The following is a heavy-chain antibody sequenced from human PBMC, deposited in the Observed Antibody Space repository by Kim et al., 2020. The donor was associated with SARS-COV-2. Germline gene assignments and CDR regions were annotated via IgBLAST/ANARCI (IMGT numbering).Heavy chain of an antibody. CDR2: INHSGST. Sequence: SETLSLTCAVYGGSFSGYYWSWIRQPPGKGLEWIGEINHSGSTNYNPSLKSRVTISVDTSKNQFSLKLSSVTAADTAVYYCAREKGPGAFDIWGQGTMVTVSS. CDR3: AREKGPGAFDI. V-gene: IGHV4-34*01. CDR1: GGSFSGYY. J-gene: IGHJ3*02.